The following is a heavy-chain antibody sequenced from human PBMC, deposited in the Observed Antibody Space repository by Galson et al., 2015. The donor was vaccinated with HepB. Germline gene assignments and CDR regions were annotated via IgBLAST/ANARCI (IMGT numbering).Heavy chain of an antibody. CDR2: ISVDGSNQ. Sequence: SLRLSCAASGFTFRDYAMHWVRQAPGKGLEWVAVISVDGSNQYYADSVKGRFTISRDNAKNSLYLQMNSLRAEDTAVYYCARGKSGVAGTYYFDYWGQGTLVTVSS. CDR3: ARGKSGVAGTYYFDY. CDR1: GFTFRDYA. D-gene: IGHD6-19*01. V-gene: IGHV3-30-3*01. J-gene: IGHJ4*02.